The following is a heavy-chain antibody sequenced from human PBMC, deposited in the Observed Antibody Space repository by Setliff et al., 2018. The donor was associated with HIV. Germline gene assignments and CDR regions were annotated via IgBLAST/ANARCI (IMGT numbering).Heavy chain of an antibody. CDR2: ISGSGSST. J-gene: IGHJ6*03. D-gene: IGHD5-18*01. CDR1: GFTFSSYA. Sequence: SLRLSCAASGFTFSSYAMHWVRQAPGKGLEWVSVISGSGSSTYYADSGKGRFTISRDNAKNTLYLQMNSLRAEDTAVYYCARVDTAMDFPYYMDVWGKGTTVTVSS. V-gene: IGHV3-23*01. CDR3: ARVDTAMDFPYYMDV.